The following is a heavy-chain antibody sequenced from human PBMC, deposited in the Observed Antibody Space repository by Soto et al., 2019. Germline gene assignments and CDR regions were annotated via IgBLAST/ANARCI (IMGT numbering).Heavy chain of an antibody. J-gene: IGHJ4*02. D-gene: IGHD1-26*01. V-gene: IGHV3-7*01. Sequence: EVQLVESGGGLVQPGRSLRLSCAASGFTFSSYYMSWVRQAQGKGLEWVANVNEDGSEGYYVDSVKGRFTVSRDNAKNSLYLQMNSLRAEDTAVYYCAKWRGAGSDYWGQGTLVTVSS. CDR2: VNEDGSEG. CDR3: AKWRGAGSDY. CDR1: GFTFSSYY.